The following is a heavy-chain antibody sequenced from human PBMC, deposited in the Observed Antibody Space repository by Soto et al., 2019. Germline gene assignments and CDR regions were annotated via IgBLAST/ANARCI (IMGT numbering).Heavy chain of an antibody. V-gene: IGHV1-18*01. CDR2: ISPHNDDT. J-gene: IGHJ6*02. D-gene: IGHD3-22*01. Sequence: QAQLVQSGAEVKKPGASVKVSCKASGYSFSSYGITWVRQAPGQGLEWLGWISPHNDDTKYAQRLQGRVTMTTDTSTRTAYMDIRGLRSDDTAIYYCARGGYYDSSGARNYHYYGMDVWGQGTTVTVSS. CDR1: GYSFSSYG. CDR3: ARGGYYDSSGARNYHYYGMDV.